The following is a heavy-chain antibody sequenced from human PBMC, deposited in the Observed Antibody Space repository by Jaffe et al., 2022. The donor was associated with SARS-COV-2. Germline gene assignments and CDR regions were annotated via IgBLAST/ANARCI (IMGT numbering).Heavy chain of an antibody. Sequence: QVQLVESGGGVVQPGRSLRLSCAASGFTFSSYGMHWVRQAPGKGLEWVAVIWYDGSNKYYADSVKGRFTISRDNSKNTLYLQMNSLRAEDTAVYYCAREEEPTVTIDYWGQGTLVTVSS. CDR1: GFTFSSYG. D-gene: IGHD4-17*01. J-gene: IGHJ4*02. V-gene: IGHV3-33*01. CDR3: AREEEPTVTIDY. CDR2: IWYDGSNK.